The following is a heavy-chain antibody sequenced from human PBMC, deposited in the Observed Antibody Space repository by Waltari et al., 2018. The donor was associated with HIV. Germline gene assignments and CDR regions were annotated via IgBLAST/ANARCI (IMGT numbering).Heavy chain of an antibody. CDR3: ARFFGELGLGY. D-gene: IGHD3-10*01. J-gene: IGHJ4*02. CDR1: GRTFSRYA. V-gene: IGHV1-69*12. CDR2: ISPIFGTA. Sequence: QVQLVQSGAEVKKPGSSVTVSCKAAGRTFSRYAISGVRRAPGQGLEGMGGISPIFGTANYAQKFQGRVTITADESTSTAYMELSSLRSEDTAVYYCARFFGELGLGYWGQGTLVTVSS.